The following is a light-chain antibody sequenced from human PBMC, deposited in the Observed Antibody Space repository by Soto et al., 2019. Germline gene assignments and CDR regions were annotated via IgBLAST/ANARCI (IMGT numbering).Light chain of an antibody. J-gene: IGLJ1*01. Sequence: QSVLTQPPSASGSVGHAVSISCTGTSSDVGGYNYVSWYQQHPGKAPKLMIYEVSERPSGVPDRFSGSKSGNTASLTVSGLQADDEADYYCSSYSGTNYHYVFGTGTKVTVL. CDR3: SSYSGTNYHYV. V-gene: IGLV2-8*01. CDR2: EVS. CDR1: SSDVGGYNY.